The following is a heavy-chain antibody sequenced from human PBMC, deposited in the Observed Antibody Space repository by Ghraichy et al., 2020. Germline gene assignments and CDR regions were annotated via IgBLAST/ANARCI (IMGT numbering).Heavy chain of an antibody. CDR2: VHTSGST. J-gene: IGHJ4*02. CDR1: GASISGYF. D-gene: IGHD3-16*01. Sequence: SETLSLTCSVSGASISGYFCSWIRQSAGKGLEWIGRVHTSGSTNVNFYLKSRVSMSVDTSKNQYSLRLSSVTAADTAVYYCTREEFGGVFPRWGQGILVSISS. CDR3: TREEFGGVFPR. V-gene: IGHV4-4*07.